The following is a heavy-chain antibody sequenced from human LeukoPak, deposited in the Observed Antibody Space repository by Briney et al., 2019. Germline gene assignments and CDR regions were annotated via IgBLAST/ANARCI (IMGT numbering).Heavy chain of an antibody. V-gene: IGHV4-39*01. J-gene: IGHJ4*02. Sequence: SETLSLTCTVSGGSISSSSYYWGWIRQPPGKGLEWIGSIYYSGSTYYNPSLKRRVTISVDTSTNPFSLKLSSATAADTAVYYCARLFSGWRGDYFDYWGQGTLVTVSS. CDR1: GGSISSSSYY. CDR2: IYYSGST. D-gene: IGHD6-19*01. CDR3: ARLFSGWRGDYFDY.